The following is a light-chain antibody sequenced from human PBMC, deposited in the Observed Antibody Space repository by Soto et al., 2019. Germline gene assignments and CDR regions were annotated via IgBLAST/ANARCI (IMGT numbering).Light chain of an antibody. CDR2: AAS. V-gene: IGKV1-9*01. Sequence: DIQLTQSPSFLSASVGDRVTITCRASQGISSYLAWYQQKPGKAPKLLIYAASTLQSGVPSRFSGSGSGTDLTLTISTLQPEDFATYYCKKFNSYPPTTFAQGTRLEIK. CDR1: QGISSY. CDR3: KKFNSYPPTT. J-gene: IGKJ5*01.